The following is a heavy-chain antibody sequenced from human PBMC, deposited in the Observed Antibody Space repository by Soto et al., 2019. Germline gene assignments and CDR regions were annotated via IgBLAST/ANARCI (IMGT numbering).Heavy chain of an antibody. J-gene: IGHJ6*02. CDR2: IYYSGST. Sequence: QVQLQESSPGLVKPSETLSLTCTVSGGSISSYYWSWIRQPPGKGLEWIGYIYYSGSTNYNPSLKRRVTISVDTSKNQFSLKLSSVTAADTAVYYCARGDPILWFGEKVYYGMDVWGQGTTVTVSS. CDR3: ARGDPILWFGEKVYYGMDV. V-gene: IGHV4-59*12. D-gene: IGHD3-10*01. CDR1: GGSISSYY.